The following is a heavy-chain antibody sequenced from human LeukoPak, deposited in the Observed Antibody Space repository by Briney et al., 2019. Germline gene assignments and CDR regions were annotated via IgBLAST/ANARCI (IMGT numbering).Heavy chain of an antibody. V-gene: IGHV3-74*01. CDR3: ARGSDETVTISGWFDP. CDR2: LNSDGRTT. J-gene: IGHJ5*02. Sequence: GGSLRLPCAASGFTFSNYWMHWVRQGPGKGLVWVSRLNSDGRTTTYADSVKGRFTISRDNAKNTLYLQMNSLRAEDTAVYYCARGSDETVTISGWFDPWGQGTLVTVSS. D-gene: IGHD4-17*01. CDR1: GFTFSNYW.